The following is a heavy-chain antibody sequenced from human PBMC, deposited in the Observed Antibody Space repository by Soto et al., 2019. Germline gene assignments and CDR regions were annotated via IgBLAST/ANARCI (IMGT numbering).Heavy chain of an antibody. V-gene: IGHV3-11*01. J-gene: IGHJ4*02. Sequence: GGSLRLSCAASGFTFSDYYMSWIRQAPGKGLEWVSYISSSGSTIYYADSVKGRFTISRDNAKNSLYLQMNSLRAEDTAVYYCARADTEPYYDFWSGYQLYFDYWGQGTLVTVSS. CDR3: ARADTEPYYDFWSGYQLYFDY. D-gene: IGHD3-3*01. CDR2: ISSSGSTI. CDR1: GFTFSDYY.